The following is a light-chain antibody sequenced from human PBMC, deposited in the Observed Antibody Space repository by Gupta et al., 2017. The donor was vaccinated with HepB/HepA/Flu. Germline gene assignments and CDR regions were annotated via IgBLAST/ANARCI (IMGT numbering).Light chain of an antibody. V-gene: IGKV1-39*01. Sequence: DIRMTQSPSSLSAFVGDRVTFSCRASQTINTCLNWYQEKAGRAPKLVIYSASSRESGVPARFSGSGSGTDFTLTISSLQPEDVAIYYCQQSYIPPLTFGGGTKVEIK. J-gene: IGKJ4*01. CDR1: QTINTC. CDR2: SAS. CDR3: QQSYIPPLT.